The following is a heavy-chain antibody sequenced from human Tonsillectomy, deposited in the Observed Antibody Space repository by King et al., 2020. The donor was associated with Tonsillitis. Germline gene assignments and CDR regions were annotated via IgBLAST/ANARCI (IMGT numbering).Heavy chain of an antibody. J-gene: IGHJ3*01. Sequence: VQLVESGGDLVQPGGSLRLSCAAYGFIVSSNYMSWVRQAPGKGLEWVSLLYNGGATHYADSVKGRFTISGDISKNAVFLQMSGLRSEDTAVYYCARGRFGSPLVWGQGTVVAVSS. CDR2: LYNGGAT. D-gene: IGHD3-16*01. CDR1: GFIVSSNY. CDR3: ARGRFGSPLV. V-gene: IGHV3-53*01.